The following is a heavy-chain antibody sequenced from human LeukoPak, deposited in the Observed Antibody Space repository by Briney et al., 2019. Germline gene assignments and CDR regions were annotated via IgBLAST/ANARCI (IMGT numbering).Heavy chain of an antibody. J-gene: IGHJ4*02. CDR3: AKDISGAQEYYFDY. V-gene: IGHV3-9*01. CDR2: ISWNSGSI. CDR1: GFTFDDYA. Sequence: GRSPRLSCAASGFTFDDYAMHWVRQAPGKGLEWVSGISWNSGSIGYADSVKGRFTISRDNAKNSLYLQMNSLRAEDTALYYCAKDISGAQEYYFDYWGQGTLVTVSS. D-gene: IGHD3-3*02.